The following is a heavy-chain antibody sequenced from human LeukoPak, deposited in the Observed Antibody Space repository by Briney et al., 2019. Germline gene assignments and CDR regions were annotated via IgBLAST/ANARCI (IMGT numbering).Heavy chain of an antibody. Sequence: GGSLRLSCAASGFTFSSYWMHWVRQAPGKGLVWVSRINSDGSSTSYADSVKGQFTISRDNAKNTLYLQMNSLRAEDTAVYYCARAGELRYFDWLSYWGQGTLVTVSS. V-gene: IGHV3-74*01. CDR3: ARAGELRYFDWLSY. J-gene: IGHJ4*02. CDR1: GFTFSSYW. D-gene: IGHD3-9*01. CDR2: INSDGSST.